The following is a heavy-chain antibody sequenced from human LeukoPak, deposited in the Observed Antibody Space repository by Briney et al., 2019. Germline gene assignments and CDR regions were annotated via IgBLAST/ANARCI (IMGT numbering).Heavy chain of an antibody. D-gene: IGHD5-18*01. Sequence: ASLKVSCKASVYTLTGYNMHCVREAPGERLECVWMIYPNIGGTTYAQKFQGRVTITEDTSISTAYIELSRLSSDDTAVYYCAGRPDTATVPIFDYWGQGTLVTVSS. J-gene: IGHJ4*02. V-gene: IGHV1-2*02. CDR1: VYTLTGYN. CDR2: IYPNIGGT. CDR3: AGRPDTATVPIFDY.